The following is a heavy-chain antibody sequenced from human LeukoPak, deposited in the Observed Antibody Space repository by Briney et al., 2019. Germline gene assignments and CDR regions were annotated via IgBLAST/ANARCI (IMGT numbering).Heavy chain of an antibody. D-gene: IGHD2/OR15-2a*01. V-gene: IGHV4-39*01. CDR2: IYYSGST. CDR1: GGSIRSSNYY. J-gene: IGHJ6*03. Sequence: PSETLSLTCTVSGGSIRSSNYYWGWIRQPPGKGLEWIGNIYYSGSTYYNSSLKGRVSISVDTSKNQFSLKLSSVTAADTAVYYCARSYLANRYYYIDVWGKGTTVTVSS. CDR3: ARSYLANRYYYIDV.